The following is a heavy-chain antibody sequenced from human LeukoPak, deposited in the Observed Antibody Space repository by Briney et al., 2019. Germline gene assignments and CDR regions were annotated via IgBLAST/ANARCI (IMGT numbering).Heavy chain of an antibody. D-gene: IGHD6-19*01. CDR3: ARDVRYASGWSPPES. CDR1: GGSIINHY. J-gene: IGHJ5*02. Sequence: SETLSLTCTVSGGSIINHYWSWIRQPAGKGLEWIGRIYSSGSANYSPSLKSRVSMSIDTSNNHFSLNLTSVTAADTALYFCARDVRYASGWSPPESWGQGTLVIVSS. CDR2: IYSSGSA. V-gene: IGHV4-4*07.